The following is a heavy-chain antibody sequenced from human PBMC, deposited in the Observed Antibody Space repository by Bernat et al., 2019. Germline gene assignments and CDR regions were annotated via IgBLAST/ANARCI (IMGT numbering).Heavy chain of an antibody. V-gene: IGHV4-34*01. D-gene: IGHD6-19*01. CDR2: INHSGST. CDR1: GGSFSGYC. CDR3: ARGDSGWSGDYYYCMDV. Sequence: QVQLQQWGAGLLKPSETLSLTCAVYGGSFSGYCWSWIRQPPGKGLEWIGEINHSGSTNYNPSLKSRVTISVDTSKNQFSLKLSSVTAAETAVYYCARGDSGWSGDYYYCMDVWGKGTTVTVSS. J-gene: IGHJ6*03.